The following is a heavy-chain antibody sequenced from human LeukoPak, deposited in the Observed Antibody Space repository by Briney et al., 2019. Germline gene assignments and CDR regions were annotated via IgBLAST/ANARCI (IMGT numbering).Heavy chain of an antibody. D-gene: IGHD3-22*01. J-gene: IGHJ4*02. CDR1: GFTFDDYG. CDR3: ARDSSPWMIDE. V-gene: IGHV3-20*04. Sequence: PGGSLRLSCAASGFTFDDYGMSWVRQAPGKGLEWVSGINWNGGSTGYADSVKGRFTISRDNARNSVYLQMNSLRVEDTAVYYCARDSSPWMIDEWGQGTLLTVSS. CDR2: INWNGGST.